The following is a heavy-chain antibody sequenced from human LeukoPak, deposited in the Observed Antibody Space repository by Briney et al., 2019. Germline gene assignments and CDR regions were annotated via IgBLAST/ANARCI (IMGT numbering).Heavy chain of an antibody. V-gene: IGHV4-39*01. D-gene: IGHD6-13*01. CDR1: GGSISSSSYY. CDR2: IYYSGST. CDR3: ARRTTAAWVENWFDL. J-gene: IGHJ5*02. Sequence: ETLSLTCTVSGGSISSSSYYWGWIRQPPGKGLEWIGSIYYSGSTYYNPSLKSRVTISVDTSKNQFSLKLSSVTAADTAVYYCARRTTAAWVENWFDLWGQGTLVTVSS.